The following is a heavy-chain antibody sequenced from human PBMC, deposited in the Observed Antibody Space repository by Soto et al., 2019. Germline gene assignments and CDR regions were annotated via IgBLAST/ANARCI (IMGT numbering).Heavy chain of an antibody. CDR1: GVSITGGDYY. J-gene: IGHJ6*02. V-gene: IGHV4-30-4*01. D-gene: IGHD1-1*01. Sequence: SETLSLTCTVSGVSITGGDYYWSWIRQAPGKGLEWIGNIFYSGATSYNPSLKSRLTISVDTSKNHFSLRLTSVTAADTAVYYCARDLWVEPELYYYGMDVWGQGTTVTVSS. CDR2: IFYSGAT. CDR3: ARDLWVEPELYYYGMDV.